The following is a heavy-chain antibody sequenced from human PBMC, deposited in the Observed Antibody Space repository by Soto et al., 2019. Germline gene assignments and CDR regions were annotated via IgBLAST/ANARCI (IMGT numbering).Heavy chain of an antibody. J-gene: IGHJ5*02. CDR3: AKSSHYNWFGELLSWFDP. Sequence: QVQLVESGGGVVQPGRSLRLSCAASGFTFSSYGMHWVRQAPGKGLEWVAVISYDGSNKYYADSVKGRFTISRDNSKNTLYLQMNSLRAEDTAVYYCAKSSHYNWFGELLSWFDPWGQGTLITVSS. D-gene: IGHD3-10*01. V-gene: IGHV3-30*18. CDR2: ISYDGSNK. CDR1: GFTFSSYG.